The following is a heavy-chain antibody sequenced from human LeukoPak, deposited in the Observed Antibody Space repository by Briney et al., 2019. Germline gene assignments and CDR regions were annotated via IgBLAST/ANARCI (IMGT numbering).Heavy chain of an antibody. J-gene: IGHJ2*01. V-gene: IGHV3-21*01. CDR1: GFTFSSYS. Sequence: GGSLRLSCAASGFTFSSYSMNWVRQAPGKGLEWVSSISGSSSYIYYADSVKGRFTISRDNAKNSLYLQMNSLRAEDTAVYYCARDLGYDSSGYYTAAGWYFDLWGRGTLVTVSS. D-gene: IGHD3-22*01. CDR3: ARDLGYDSSGYYTAAGWYFDL. CDR2: ISGSSSYI.